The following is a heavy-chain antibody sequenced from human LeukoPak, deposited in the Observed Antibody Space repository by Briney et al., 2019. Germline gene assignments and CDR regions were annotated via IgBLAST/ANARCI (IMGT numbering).Heavy chain of an antibody. D-gene: IGHD5-24*01. CDR3: ARARNGYYAFDI. V-gene: IGHV3-74*01. Sequence: GGSLRLSCAASGFTFSSYWMHWVRQAPGKGLGWVSRINSDGSSTSYADSVKGRFTISRDNAKNTLYLQMNSLRAEDTAVYYCARARNGYYAFDIWGQGTMVTVSS. CDR2: INSDGSST. CDR1: GFTFSSYW. J-gene: IGHJ3*02.